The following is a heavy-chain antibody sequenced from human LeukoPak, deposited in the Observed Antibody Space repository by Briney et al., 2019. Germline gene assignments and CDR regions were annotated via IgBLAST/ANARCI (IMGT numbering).Heavy chain of an antibody. V-gene: IGHV3-7*01. J-gene: IGHJ3*02. CDR2: IKQDGSEK. CDR3: ARVRMTTVTSDDFDI. D-gene: IGHD4-17*01. CDR1: GFTFSSYW. Sequence: PGGSLRLSCATSGFTFSSYWLSWVRHAPGKGLEGVANIKQDGSEKYYVDSVKGRFTISRDNAKNSLYLQMNSLRAEDTAVYYCARVRMTTVTSDDFDIWGQGTMVTVSS.